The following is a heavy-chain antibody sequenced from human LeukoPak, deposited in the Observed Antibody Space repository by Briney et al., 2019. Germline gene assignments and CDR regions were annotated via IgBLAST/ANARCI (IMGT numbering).Heavy chain of an antibody. D-gene: IGHD6-19*01. CDR3: AKVFGQWLVLESLFDY. CDR1: GFTFSSYA. J-gene: IGHJ4*02. CDR2: ISGSGGST. V-gene: IGHV3-23*01. Sequence: GGSLRLSCAASGFTFSSYAMSWVRQAPGKGLEWVSAISGSGGSTYYADSVEGRFTISRDNSKNTLYLQMNSLRAEDTAVYYCAKVFGQWLVLESLFDYWGQGTLVTVSS.